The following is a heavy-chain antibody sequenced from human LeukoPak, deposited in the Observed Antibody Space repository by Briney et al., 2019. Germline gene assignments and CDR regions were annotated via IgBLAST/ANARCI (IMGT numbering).Heavy chain of an antibody. CDR3: ARDWNQWLASHFDY. CDR1: GFTFSNYA. D-gene: IGHD6-19*01. CDR2: IKQDGSEK. Sequence: GGSLRLSCAASGFTFSNYAMTWVRQAPGKGLEWVANIKQDGSEKYYVDSVKGRFTISRDNAKNSLYLQMNSLRAEDTAVYYCARDWNQWLASHFDYWGQGTLVTVSS. V-gene: IGHV3-7*01. J-gene: IGHJ4*02.